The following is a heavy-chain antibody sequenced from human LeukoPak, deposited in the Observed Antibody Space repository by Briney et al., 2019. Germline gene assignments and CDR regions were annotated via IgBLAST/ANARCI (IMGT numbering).Heavy chain of an antibody. CDR3: ARDSSGLLTH. V-gene: IGHV1-18*01. CDR2: ISPYNGDT. J-gene: IGHJ4*02. Sequence: VASVKVSCKASGYTFSKYGVTWVRQAPGQGLEWMGWISPYNGDTIYVQKLQGRVTMTTETSTSTAYMELRRLGSDDTAVYFCARDSSGLLTHWGQGTQVTVSS. CDR1: GYTFSKYG. D-gene: IGHD5-12*01.